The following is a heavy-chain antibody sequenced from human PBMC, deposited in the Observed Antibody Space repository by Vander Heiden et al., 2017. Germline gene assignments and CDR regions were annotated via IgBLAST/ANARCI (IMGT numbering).Heavy chain of an antibody. V-gene: IGHV3-30*18. CDR1: GLTMYDYD. CDR2: SSSEGSKR. CDR3: AKDQAYNHDSTGDFDY. J-gene: IGHJ4*02. Sequence: QVQLVESGGGVVQPGRSLRLSCTASGLTMYDYDMPWVRQAPGKGLEWVAISSSEGSKRHYADSVKGRFTISRDNSRRALYLQMNSLRPEDTALYYCAKDQAYNHDSTGDFDYWGQGTLVTVSS. D-gene: IGHD1-20*01.